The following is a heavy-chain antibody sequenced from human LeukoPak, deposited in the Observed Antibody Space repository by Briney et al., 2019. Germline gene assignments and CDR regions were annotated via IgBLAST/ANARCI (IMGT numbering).Heavy chain of an antibody. CDR2: IYYSGST. CDR1: GGSFSGYY. D-gene: IGHD6-19*01. CDR3: ASSGWSSYYFDY. J-gene: IGHJ4*02. Sequence: PSETLSLTCAVYGGSFSGYYWSWIRQPPGKGLEWIGYIYYSGSTNYNPSLKSRVTISVDTSKNQFSLKLSSVTAADTAVYYCASSGWSSYYFDYWGQGTLVTVSS. V-gene: IGHV4-59*08.